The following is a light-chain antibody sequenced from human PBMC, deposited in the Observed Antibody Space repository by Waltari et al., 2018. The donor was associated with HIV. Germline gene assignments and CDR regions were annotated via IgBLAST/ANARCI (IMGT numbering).Light chain of an antibody. Sequence: DIQMTQSPSSLSASVGDRVTITCRASKNISTYLNWYQQTPRKAPKLLIYAAFALQSGVPSVFSGSGSGTDFTLTITSLQHEDFATYYCQQTFRIPLTFGGGTKV. CDR3: QQTFRIPLT. J-gene: IGKJ4*01. CDR2: AAF. V-gene: IGKV1-39*01. CDR1: KNISTY.